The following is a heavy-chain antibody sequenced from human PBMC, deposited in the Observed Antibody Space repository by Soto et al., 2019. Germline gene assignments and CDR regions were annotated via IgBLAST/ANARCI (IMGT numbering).Heavy chain of an antibody. CDR2: ISWSSATI. Sequence: GGSLRLSCAASGFSFDEYGMHWVRQGPGKGLEWVSGISWSSATIGYADSVKGRFSISRDNAKRSLYLQMSSLRPEDTALYYCAKSTGGSAKGRDVWGQEITVTGSS. V-gene: IGHV3-9*01. D-gene: IGHD2-8*02. CDR3: AKSTGGSAKGRDV. CDR1: GFSFDEYG. J-gene: IGHJ6*02.